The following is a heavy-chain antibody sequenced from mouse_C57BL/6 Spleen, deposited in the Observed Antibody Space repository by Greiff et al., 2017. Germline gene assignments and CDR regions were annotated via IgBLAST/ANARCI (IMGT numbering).Heavy chain of an antibody. CDR3: ARWDFNFDV. J-gene: IGHJ1*03. CDR2: IYPGDGDT. V-gene: IGHV1-82*01. Sequence: QVQLQQSGPELVKPGASVKISCKASGYAFSSSWMNWVKQRPGKGLEWIGRIYPGDGDTNYNGKFKGKATLTADKSSSTAYMQLSSLTSEDSAVYFCARWDFNFDVWGTGTTVTVSS. D-gene: IGHD4-1*01. CDR1: GYAFSSSW.